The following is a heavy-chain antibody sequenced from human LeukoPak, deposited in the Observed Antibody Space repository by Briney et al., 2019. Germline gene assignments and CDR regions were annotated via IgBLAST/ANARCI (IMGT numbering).Heavy chain of an antibody. J-gene: IGHJ4*02. V-gene: IGHV3-9*01. Sequence: GRSLRLSCAASGFTFDDYAMHWVRQAPGKGLEWVSGISWNSGSIGYADSVKGRFTISRDNAKNSLYLQMNSLRAEDTALYYCANPGGYVVFDYWGQGTLVTVSS. CDR2: ISWNSGSI. CDR1: GFTFDDYA. D-gene: IGHD3-16*01. CDR3: ANPGGYVVFDY.